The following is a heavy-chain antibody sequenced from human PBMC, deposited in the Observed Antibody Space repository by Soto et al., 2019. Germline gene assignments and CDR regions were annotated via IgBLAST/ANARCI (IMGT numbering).Heavy chain of an antibody. CDR2: VYSSGGT. CDR1: GGSVSSGSYY. J-gene: IGHJ4*02. V-gene: IGHV4-61*01. D-gene: IGHD5-12*01. CDR3: ARDGDGYNH. Sequence: QVQLQESGPGLVKPSETLSLTCSVSGGSVSSGSYYWSWIRQPPGKGLEWVGYVYSSGGTSYNPPLKSRVTISLDTSKNQFSLKLSSVTAADTAVYYCARDGDGYNHWGQGTLVTVSS.